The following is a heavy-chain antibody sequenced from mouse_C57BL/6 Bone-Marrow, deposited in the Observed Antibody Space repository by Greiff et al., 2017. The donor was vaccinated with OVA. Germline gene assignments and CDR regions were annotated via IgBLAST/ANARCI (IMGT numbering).Heavy chain of an antibody. CDR3: ARINYWYFDV. Sequence: EVQRVESGGGLVKPGGSLKLSCAASGFTFSDYGMHWVRQAPEKGLEWVAYISSGSSTIYYADTVKGRFTISRDNAKNTLFLQMTSLRSEDTAMSYCARINYWYFDVWGTGTTVTVSS. J-gene: IGHJ1*03. V-gene: IGHV5-17*01. CDR1: GFTFSDYG. CDR2: ISSGSSTI.